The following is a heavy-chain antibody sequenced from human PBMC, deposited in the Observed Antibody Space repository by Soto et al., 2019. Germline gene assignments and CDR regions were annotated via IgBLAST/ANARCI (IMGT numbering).Heavy chain of an antibody. CDR3: AKASDYASRGLNWFDP. D-gene: IGHD4-17*01. J-gene: IGHJ5*02. CDR1: GFTFSSSA. V-gene: IGHV3-23*01. Sequence: EVQLLESGGRLVQPEGSLSLSCAASGFTFSSSAMSWVRQAPGKGLEWVSTIVGSGGSTYYADSVKGRFTISRDNSKNTLYLPMNSLRAEDTAVYYCAKASDYASRGLNWFDPWGQGTLVTVSS. CDR2: IVGSGGST.